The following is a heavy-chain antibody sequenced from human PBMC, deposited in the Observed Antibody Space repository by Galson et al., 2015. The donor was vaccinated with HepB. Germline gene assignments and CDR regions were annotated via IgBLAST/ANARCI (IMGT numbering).Heavy chain of an antibody. CDR2: IYSGGST. J-gene: IGHJ4*02. CDR3: ARHNQKLLWFGELTG. V-gene: IGHV3-53*04. CDR1: GFTVSSNY. Sequence: SLRLSCAASGFTVSSNYMSWVRQAPGKGLEWVSVIYSGGSTYYADSVKGRFTISRHNSKNTLYLQMNSLRAEDTAVYYCARHNQKLLWFGELTGWGQGTLVTVSS. D-gene: IGHD3-10*01.